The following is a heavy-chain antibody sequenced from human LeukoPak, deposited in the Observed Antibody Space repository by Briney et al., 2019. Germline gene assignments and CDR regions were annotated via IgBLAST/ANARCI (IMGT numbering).Heavy chain of an antibody. CDR1: GYTFTSYG. V-gene: IGHV1-18*01. Sequence: ASVKVSCKASGYTFTSYGISWVRQAPGQGLEWMGWISAYNGNTNYAQKLQGRVTMTTDTSTSTAYMELRSLRSDDTAVYYCARGPLDYGDYWSASAFDIWGQGTMVTVSS. J-gene: IGHJ3*02. D-gene: IGHD4-17*01. CDR3: ARGPLDYGDYWSASAFDI. CDR2: ISAYNGNT.